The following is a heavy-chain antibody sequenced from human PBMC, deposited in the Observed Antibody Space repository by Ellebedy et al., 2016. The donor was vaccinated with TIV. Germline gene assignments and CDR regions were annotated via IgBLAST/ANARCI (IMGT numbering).Heavy chain of an antibody. CDR3: ARVHRYIDIVVVPAAYYYYMDV. CDR1: GGTFSSYA. V-gene: IGHV1-18*01. CDR2: ISAYNGNT. D-gene: IGHD2-2*01. J-gene: IGHJ6*03. Sequence: ASVKVSCXASGGTFSSYAISWVRQAPGQGLEWMGWISAYNGNTNYAQKLQGRVTMTTDTSTSTAYMELRSLRSDDTAVYYCARVHRYIDIVVVPAAYYYYMDVWGKGTTVTVSS.